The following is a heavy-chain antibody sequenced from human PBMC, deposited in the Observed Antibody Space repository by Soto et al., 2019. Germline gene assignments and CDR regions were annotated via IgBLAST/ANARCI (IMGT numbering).Heavy chain of an antibody. CDR3: TRDRNMIVGYYYGMDV. CDR2: IRSKAYGGTT. Sequence: GGSLRLSCTASGFTFGDYAMSWFRQAPGKGLEWVGFIRSKAYGGTTEYAASVKGRFTISRDDSKSIAYLQMNSLKTEDTAVYYCTRDRNMIVGYYYGMDVWGQGTTVTVSS. V-gene: IGHV3-49*03. D-gene: IGHD3-22*01. J-gene: IGHJ6*02. CDR1: GFTFGDYA.